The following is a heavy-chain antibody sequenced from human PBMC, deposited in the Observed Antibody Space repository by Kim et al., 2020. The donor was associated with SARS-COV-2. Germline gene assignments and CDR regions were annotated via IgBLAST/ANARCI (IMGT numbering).Heavy chain of an antibody. D-gene: IGHD3-22*01. J-gene: IGHJ4*01. CDR2: ISYDGSDK. Sequence: GGSLRLSCAASGFTFSSYAMHWVRQAPGKGLEWVALISYDGSDKYYADSVKGRFTISRDTSKHTLDLQMNSLRAEDTAVYYCARVYGTYFHDKTVYHYWG. CDR1: GFTFSSYA. CDR3: ARVYGTYFHDKTVYHY. V-gene: IGHV3-30*04.